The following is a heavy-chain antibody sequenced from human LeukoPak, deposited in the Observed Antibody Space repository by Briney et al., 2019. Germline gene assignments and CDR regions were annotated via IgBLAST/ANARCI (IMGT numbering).Heavy chain of an antibody. J-gene: IGHJ3*02. Sequence: PGGSLRLSCAASGFTFSSYEMNWVRQAPGKGLEWVSYISSSGSSIYYADSVKGRFTITRDNAKNSLYLQMNGLRAEDTAVYYCARKSYSGTYYRGAFDIWGQGIMVTVSS. CDR1: GFTFSSYE. D-gene: IGHD1-26*01. V-gene: IGHV3-48*03. CDR2: ISSSGSSI. CDR3: ARKSYSGTYYRGAFDI.